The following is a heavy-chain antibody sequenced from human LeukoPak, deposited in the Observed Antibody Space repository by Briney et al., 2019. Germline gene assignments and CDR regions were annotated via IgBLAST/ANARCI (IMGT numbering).Heavy chain of an antibody. CDR2: IYYTGSA. Sequence: SETLSLTCTVSGASISSGGYYWSWIRQHPGKGLEWIGYIYYTGSAYYNPSLKSRVTISVDTSNNQFSLKPSSVTAADTAVYFCARDRGDHVSLDWGQGTLVTVSS. CDR1: GASISSGGYY. D-gene: IGHD2-21*02. J-gene: IGHJ4*02. V-gene: IGHV4-31*03. CDR3: ARDRGDHVSLD.